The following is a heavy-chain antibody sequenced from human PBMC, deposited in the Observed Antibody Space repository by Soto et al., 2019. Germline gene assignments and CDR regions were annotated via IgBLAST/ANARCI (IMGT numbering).Heavy chain of an antibody. D-gene: IGHD2-2*01. CDR2: IWYDGSNK. J-gene: IGHJ6*02. V-gene: IGHV3-33*01. CDR1: GFTFSSYG. CDR3: ARDRKGKYQLLWYYYYGMDV. Sequence: GGSLRLSCAASGFTFSSYGMHWVRQAPGKGLEWVAVIWYDGSNKYYADSVKGRFTISRDNSKNTLYLQMNSLRAEDTAVYYCARDRKGKYQLLWYYYYGMDVWGQGTTVTVSS.